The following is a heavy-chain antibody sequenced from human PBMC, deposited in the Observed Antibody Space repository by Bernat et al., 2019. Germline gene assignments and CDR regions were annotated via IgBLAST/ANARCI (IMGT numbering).Heavy chain of an antibody. CDR2: IKSKTDGGTT. Sequence: EGHLVESGGGLVKPGGSLTLSCAASGFIFNNAWMSWVRQAPGKGLEWVGRIKSKTDGGTTDYAAPVRGRFTISRDDSKNTLYLQMNSLRTEDTAVYYCTTAYDILTGYYHYWGQGTLVTVSS. V-gene: IGHV3-15*01. J-gene: IGHJ4*02. CDR3: TTAYDILTGYYHY. D-gene: IGHD3-9*01. CDR1: GFIFNNAW.